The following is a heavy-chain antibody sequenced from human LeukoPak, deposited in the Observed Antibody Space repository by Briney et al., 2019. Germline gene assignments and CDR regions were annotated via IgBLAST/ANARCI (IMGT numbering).Heavy chain of an antibody. CDR1: GFTFDDYA. CDR2: ISRNSGSI. Sequence: GRSLRLSCAASGFTFDDYAMHWVRQAPGKGLEWVSGISRNSGSIGYADSVKGRFTISRDNAKNSLYLQMNSLRAEDTALYYCAKELSGELELGFDYWGQGTLVTVSS. CDR3: AKELSGELELGFDY. V-gene: IGHV3-9*01. J-gene: IGHJ4*02. D-gene: IGHD1-7*01.